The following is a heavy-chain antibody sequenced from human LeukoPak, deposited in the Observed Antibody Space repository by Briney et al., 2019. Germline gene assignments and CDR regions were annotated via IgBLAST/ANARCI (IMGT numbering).Heavy chain of an antibody. Sequence: DSVKLSCKASGYTFTSYYMHWVRQPPGQGLERMGIIKPSGGSTSYAQKFQGRVSMIRDMSTSTVYMELSSLRSEDTDVYDCARPRWFGELGAFDAFDIWGQGTMVTVSS. V-gene: IGHV1-46*01. CDR2: IKPSGGST. D-gene: IGHD3-10*01. J-gene: IGHJ3*02. CDR3: ARPRWFGELGAFDAFDI. CDR1: GYTFTSYY.